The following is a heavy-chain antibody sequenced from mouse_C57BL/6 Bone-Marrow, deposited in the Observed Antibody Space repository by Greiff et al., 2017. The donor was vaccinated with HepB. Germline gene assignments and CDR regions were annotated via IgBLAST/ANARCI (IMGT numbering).Heavy chain of an antibody. V-gene: IGHV5-9*01. CDR1: GFTFSSYT. D-gene: IGHD1-1*01. Sequence: EVQGVESGGGLVKPGGSLKLSCAASGFTFSSYTMSWVRQTPEKRLEWVATISGGGGNTYYPDSVKGRFTISRDNAKNTLYLQMSSLRSEDTALYYCASPNYGSSYPWYFDVWGTGTTVTVSS. CDR2: ISGGGGNT. CDR3: ASPNYGSSYPWYFDV. J-gene: IGHJ1*03.